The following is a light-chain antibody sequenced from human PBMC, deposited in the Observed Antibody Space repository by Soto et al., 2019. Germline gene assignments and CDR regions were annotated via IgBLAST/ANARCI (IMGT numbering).Light chain of an antibody. Sequence: DIRMTQSPSSLSASVGDTVTITCRASQSISSHLNWYQQKPGKAPNLLMYTASNLQSGVPSRFSGNGSGTDFTLTISSLQPEDFATYYCQQSYSTPISFGQGTRLEIK. CDR1: QSISSH. CDR3: QQSYSTPIS. V-gene: IGKV1-39*01. CDR2: TAS. J-gene: IGKJ5*01.